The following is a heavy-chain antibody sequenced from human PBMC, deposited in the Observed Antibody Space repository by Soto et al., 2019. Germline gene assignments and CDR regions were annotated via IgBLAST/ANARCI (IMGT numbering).Heavy chain of an antibody. CDR1: GFSLSTSGMC. Sequence: SGPTLVNPTQTLTLTCTFSGFSLSTSGMCVSWIRQPPGKALEWLALIDWDDDKYYSTSLKTRLTISKDTSKNQVVLTMTNMDPVDTATYYCAHYIAARYWFDPWGQGTLVTVSS. CDR3: AHYIAARYWFDP. V-gene: IGHV2-70*01. J-gene: IGHJ5*02. CDR2: IDWDDDK. D-gene: IGHD6-6*01.